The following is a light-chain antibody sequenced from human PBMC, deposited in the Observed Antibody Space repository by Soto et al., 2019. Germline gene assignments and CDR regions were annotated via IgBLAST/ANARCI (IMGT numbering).Light chain of an antibody. CDR3: SSYASTTTVM. V-gene: IGLV2-14*03. J-gene: IGLJ3*02. Sequence: QSALTQPASVSGSPGQSITISCTGTSSDVGDYNYVSWYQQHPGKAPKLMMSDVSNRPSGVSDRFSGSKSGNTASLTISGLQAEDEVDYYCSSYASTTTVMFGGGTKVTVL. CDR2: DVS. CDR1: SSDVGDYNY.